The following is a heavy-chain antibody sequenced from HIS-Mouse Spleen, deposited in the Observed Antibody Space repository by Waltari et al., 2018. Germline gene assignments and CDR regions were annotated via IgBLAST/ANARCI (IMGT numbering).Heavy chain of an antibody. CDR2: IYYSGST. D-gene: IGHD6-13*01. J-gene: IGHJ2*01. CDR1: GGSISSSSYY. CDR3: AREIPYSSSWYDWYFDL. Sequence: QLQLQESGPGLVKPSETLSLTCTVSGGSISSSSYYWGWIRQPPGKGLEWIGGIYYSGSTYNTPSLKSRVTISVDPSKNRFSLKLSSVTAADTAVYYCAREIPYSSSWYDWYFDLWGRGTLVTVSS. V-gene: IGHV4-39*07.